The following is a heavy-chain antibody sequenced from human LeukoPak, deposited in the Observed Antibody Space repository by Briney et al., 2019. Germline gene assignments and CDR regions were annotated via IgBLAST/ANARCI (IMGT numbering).Heavy chain of an antibody. CDR3: ARASVLWFGELFPGWFDP. V-gene: IGHV4-59*12. J-gene: IGHJ5*02. Sequence: SETLSLTCTVSSGSISSYYWSWIRQPPGKGLEWIGYIYYSGSTNYNPSLKSRVTISVDTSKNQFSLKLSSVTAADTAVYYCARASVLWFGELFPGWFDPWGQGTLVTVSS. D-gene: IGHD3-10*01. CDR2: IYYSGST. CDR1: SGSISSYY.